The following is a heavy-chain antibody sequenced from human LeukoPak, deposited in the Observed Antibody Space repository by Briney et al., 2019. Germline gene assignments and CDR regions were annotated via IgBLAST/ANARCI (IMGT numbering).Heavy chain of an antibody. V-gene: IGHV5-10-1*01. J-gene: IGHJ5*02. D-gene: IGHD2-2*01. CDR2: IDPSDSYT. CDR3: ARRGYCSSTSCYEGTNWFDP. CDR1: GYSFTSYW. Sequence: GESLKISCKGSGYSFTSYWISWVRQMPGKGLEWMGRIDPSDSYTNYSPSFRGHVTISADKSISTAYLQWSSLKASDTAMYYCARRGYCSSTSCYEGTNWFDPWGQGTLVTVSS.